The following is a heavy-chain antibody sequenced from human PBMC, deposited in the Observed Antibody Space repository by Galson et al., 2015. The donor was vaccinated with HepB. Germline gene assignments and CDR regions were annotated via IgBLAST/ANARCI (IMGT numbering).Heavy chain of an antibody. CDR2: INPNSGGT. J-gene: IGHJ4*02. D-gene: IGHD5-18*01. Sequence: SVKVSCKASGYTFTGYYMHWVRQAPGQGLEWMGWINPNSGGTNYAQKFQGWVTMTRDTSISTAFMELSRLRSDDTAVYYCARATRVGLWLAYWGQGTLVTVSS. CDR1: GYTFTGYY. CDR3: ARATRVGLWLAY. V-gene: IGHV1-2*04.